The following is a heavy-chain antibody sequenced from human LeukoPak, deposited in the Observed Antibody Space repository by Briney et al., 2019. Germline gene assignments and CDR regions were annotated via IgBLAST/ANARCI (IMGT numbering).Heavy chain of an antibody. CDR3: ARPGTITFGGVIVWNFDY. J-gene: IGHJ4*02. CDR2: IYYSGST. V-gene: IGHV4-39*01. Sequence: SETLSLTCTVSGGSINSNNCYWGWIRQPPWKGLEWIGSIYYSGSTYYNPSLQSRVTMSVDTSKNQFSLKLTSVTAADTAVYYCARPGTITFGGVIVWNFDYWGQGTLVTVSS. CDR1: GGSINSNNCY. D-gene: IGHD3-16*02.